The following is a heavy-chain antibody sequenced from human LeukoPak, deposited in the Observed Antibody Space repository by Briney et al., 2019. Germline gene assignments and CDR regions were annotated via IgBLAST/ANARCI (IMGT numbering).Heavy chain of an antibody. CDR2: IYPDDSDI. J-gene: IGHJ4*02. Sequence: GESLKISCKGSGYSFTSYWIGWVRQMPGKGLEWMGIIYPDDSDIRYSPSFQGQVTISADKSISTAYLQWGRLKASDTAMYYCARIVAHYFDYWGQGTLVTVSS. CDR1: GYSFTSYW. V-gene: IGHV5-51*01. D-gene: IGHD5-12*01. CDR3: ARIVAHYFDY.